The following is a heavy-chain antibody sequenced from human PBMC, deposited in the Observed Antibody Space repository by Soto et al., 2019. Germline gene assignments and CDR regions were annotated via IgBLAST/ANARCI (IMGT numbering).Heavy chain of an antibody. Sequence: QLVESGGGLVRPGGSLRLSCSASGFSISSAWMNWVRQAPGKELEWVGRIKTKIEGETTHYAAPVNGRFTVSRDDSKNMLYLQMNSLKADDTALYYCTTGSVEGVWGQGTTVTVSS. CDR3: TTGSVEGV. CDR2: IKTKIEGETT. V-gene: IGHV3-15*07. D-gene: IGHD2-15*01. J-gene: IGHJ6*02. CDR1: GFSISSAW.